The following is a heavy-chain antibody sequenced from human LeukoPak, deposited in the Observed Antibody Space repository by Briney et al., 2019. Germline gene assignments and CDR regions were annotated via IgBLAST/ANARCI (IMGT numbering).Heavy chain of an antibody. CDR2: ISWNSGSI. Sequence: PGRSLRLSCVASGFTFDDYAMHWVRQAPGKGLEWVSGISWNSGSIGYADSVKGRFTISRDNAKNSLYLQMNSLRAEDTALYYCAKDYSSGSLGYFDYWGQGTLVTVSS. CDR3: AKDYSSGSLGYFDY. CDR1: GFTFDDYA. J-gene: IGHJ4*02. V-gene: IGHV3-9*01. D-gene: IGHD6-19*01.